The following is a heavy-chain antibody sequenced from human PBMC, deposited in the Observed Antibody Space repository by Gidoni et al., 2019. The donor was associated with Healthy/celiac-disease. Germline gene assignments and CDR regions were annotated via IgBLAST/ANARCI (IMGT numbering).Heavy chain of an antibody. CDR3: ARKYYDILTGRYRSYYYYYMDV. CDR2: ISSSSSTI. V-gene: IGHV3-48*02. Sequence: EVQLVESGGGLVQPGGSLRLSCAASGFTFSGYSMNWVRQAPGKGLEWVSYISSSSSTIYYADSVKCRFTISRDNAKNSLYLQMNSLRDEDTAVYYCARKYYDILTGRYRSYYYYYMDVWGKGTTVTVSS. J-gene: IGHJ6*03. D-gene: IGHD3-9*01. CDR1: GFTFSGYS.